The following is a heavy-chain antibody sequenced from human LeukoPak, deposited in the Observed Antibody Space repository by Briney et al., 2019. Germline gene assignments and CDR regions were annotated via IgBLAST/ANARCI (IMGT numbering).Heavy chain of an antibody. J-gene: IGHJ4*02. CDR2: IYYSGST. Sequence: SQTLSLTCTVSSGSISSGGYYWSWIRQHPGKGLEWIGYIYYSGSTYYNPSLKSRVTISVDTSKNQFSLKLSSVTAADTAVYYCAREWNYYDGSGYPGSIDYWGQGTLVTVSS. D-gene: IGHD3-22*01. V-gene: IGHV4-31*03. CDR3: AREWNYYDGSGYPGSIDY. CDR1: SGSISSGGYY.